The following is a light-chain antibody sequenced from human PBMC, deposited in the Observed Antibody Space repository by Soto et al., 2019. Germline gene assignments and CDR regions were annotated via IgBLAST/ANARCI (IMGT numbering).Light chain of an antibody. CDR2: GAS. J-gene: IGKJ1*01. Sequence: TQSPSSLTASVGDRVTITCRASQNINIYLAWYQQKPGQAPRLLISGASSRATGIPDRFSGSGSGTDFTLTISRLEPEDFAVYYCQQYGSSPWTFGQGTKVDIK. CDR3: QQYGSSPWT. V-gene: IGKV3-20*01. CDR1: QNINIY.